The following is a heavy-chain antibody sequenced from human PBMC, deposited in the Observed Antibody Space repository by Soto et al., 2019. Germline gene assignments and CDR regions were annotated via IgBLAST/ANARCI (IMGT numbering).Heavy chain of an antibody. CDR3: SRVSGWYYFDY. Sequence: QVQLVQSGAEVKKPGASVKVSCKASGYTFTSYAMHWVRQAPGQRLEWMGWINAGNGNTKYSQKFQGRVTITRDTAASTAYMELSSLRSEDTAVYYCSRVSGWYYFDYWGQGTLVTVSS. CDR2: INAGNGNT. J-gene: IGHJ4*02. V-gene: IGHV1-3*01. D-gene: IGHD6-19*01. CDR1: GYTFTSYA.